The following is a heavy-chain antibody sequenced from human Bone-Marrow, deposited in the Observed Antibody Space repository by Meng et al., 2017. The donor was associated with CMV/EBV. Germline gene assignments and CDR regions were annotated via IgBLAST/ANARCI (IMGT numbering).Heavy chain of an antibody. D-gene: IGHD3-3*01. V-gene: IGHV1-18*01. CDR2: ISAYNGNT. CDR3: ARVTYYDFWSGYFNWCDP. Sequence: ASVKVSCKASGGTFSSYAISWVRQAPGKGLEWMGWISAYNGNTNYAQKLQGRVTMTTDTSTSTAYMELRSLRSDDTAVYYCARVTYYDFWSGYFNWCDPWGQGNLVNVAS. CDR1: GGTFSSYA. J-gene: IGHJ5*02.